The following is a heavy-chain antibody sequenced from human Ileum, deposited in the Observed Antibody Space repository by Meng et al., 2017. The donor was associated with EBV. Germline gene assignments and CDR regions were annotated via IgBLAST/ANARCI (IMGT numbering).Heavy chain of an antibody. D-gene: IGHD5-18*01. CDR3: ARGREYTGQLDL. CDR1: GGSFNAYY. Sequence: QVKLDQRGAGLLRPSETLALTCDVSGGSFNAYYWTCIRQPPGGGLEWIGEIFHSGHTNYNPSLESRVSMSVATSKKQFSLLLSSVTAADSGLYFCARGREYTGQLDLWGLGTLVTVSS. V-gene: IGHV4-34*01. CDR2: IFHSGHT. J-gene: IGHJ5*02.